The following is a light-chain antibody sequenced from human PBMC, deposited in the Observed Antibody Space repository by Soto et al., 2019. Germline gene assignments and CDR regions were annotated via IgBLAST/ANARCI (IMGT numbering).Light chain of an antibody. CDR1: SSDVGAYDF. CDR3: SSYSTTDPYV. CDR2: EVS. Sequence: QSALTQPASVSGSPGQSITISCTGTSSDVGAYDFVSWYQQHPGKAPKYLIYEVSNRPSGVSDRFSGSKSGTTASLTISGLQAEVEADYYFSSYSTTDPYVFGTGTKLTVL. J-gene: IGLJ1*01. V-gene: IGLV2-14*01.